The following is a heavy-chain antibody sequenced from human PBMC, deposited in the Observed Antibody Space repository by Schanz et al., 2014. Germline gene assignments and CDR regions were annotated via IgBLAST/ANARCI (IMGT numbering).Heavy chain of an antibody. V-gene: IGHV3-23*01. CDR1: GFTFTNYA. J-gene: IGHJ4*02. D-gene: IGHD2-8*02. CDR3: AKTLFPGGTQTFGN. Sequence: DVQLLESGGGLVQPGGSLRLSCAASGFTFTNYAMSWVRQARGKGLEWVSAMNESHSTIYYADSVRGRFTISRDNAENTLFLQMNSLRAEDTAVYYCAKTLFPGGTQTFGNWGRGTLXTVSS. CDR2: MNESHSTI.